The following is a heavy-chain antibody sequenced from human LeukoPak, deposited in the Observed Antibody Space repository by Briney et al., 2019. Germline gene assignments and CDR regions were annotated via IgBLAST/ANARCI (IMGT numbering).Heavy chain of an antibody. CDR1: GGSFSGYY. CDR2: INHSGST. J-gene: IGHJ4*02. V-gene: IGHV4-34*01. CDR3: AREGSTGTTR. Sequence: SETLSLTCAVYGGSFSGYYWSWIRQPPGKGLEWIGEINHSGSTNYNPSLKSRVTISVDTSKNQFSLKLSSVTAADTAVYYCAREGSTGTTRWGQGTLVTVSS. D-gene: IGHD1-1*01.